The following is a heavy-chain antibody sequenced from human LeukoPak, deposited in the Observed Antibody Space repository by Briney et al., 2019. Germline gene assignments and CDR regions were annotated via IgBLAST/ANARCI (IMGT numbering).Heavy chain of an antibody. CDR1: GFTFSGYW. V-gene: IGHV3-23*01. D-gene: IGHD6-19*01. CDR3: AKAGIGVVGYFDY. Sequence: GGSLRLSCAASGFTFSGYWMHWVRQAPGKGLEWVSAIRGSGGGTYYADSVKGRFTISGDNSKNTLYLQMNSLRDEDTALYYCAKAGIGVVGYFDYWGQGTLVTVSS. CDR2: IRGSGGGT. J-gene: IGHJ4*02.